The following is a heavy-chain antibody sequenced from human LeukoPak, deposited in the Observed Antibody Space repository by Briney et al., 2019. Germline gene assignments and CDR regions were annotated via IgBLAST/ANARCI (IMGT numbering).Heavy chain of an antibody. V-gene: IGHV3-33*01. D-gene: IGHD6-13*01. CDR3: ARDLEAAADLGY. Sequence: PGGSLRLSCAASGITFSSYGMHWVRQAPGKGLELVAIIWNDGSNEYYADSVKGRFTISRDNSKNTLYLQMNSLRVEDTAVYYCARDLEAAADLGYWGQGTLVTVSS. J-gene: IGHJ4*02. CDR1: GITFSSYG. CDR2: IWNDGSNE.